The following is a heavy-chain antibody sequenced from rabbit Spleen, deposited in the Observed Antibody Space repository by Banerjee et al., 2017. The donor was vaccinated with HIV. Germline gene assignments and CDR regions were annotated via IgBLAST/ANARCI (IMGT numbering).Heavy chain of an antibody. CDR2: IYTGNDKT. Sequence: QQLEESGGGLVKPGGSLALTCKASGIDFSRYYDMCWVRQAPGKGLEWIGCIYTGNDKTYYASWAKGRFTISKTSSTTVTLQMTSLTVADTATYFCVRDQAGDAGYGPWYFNLWGPGTLVTVS. V-gene: IGHV1S40*01. D-gene: IGHD4-2*01. CDR1: GIDFSRYYD. J-gene: IGHJ4*01. CDR3: VRDQAGDAGYGPWYFNL.